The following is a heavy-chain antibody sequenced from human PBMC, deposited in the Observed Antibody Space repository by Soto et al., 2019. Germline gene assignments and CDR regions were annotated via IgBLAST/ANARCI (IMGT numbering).Heavy chain of an antibody. Sequence: SVKVSCKASGCTFSSYAISWVRQAPGQGLEWMGGIIPIFGTANYAQKFQGRVTITADESTSTAYMELSSLRSEDTAVYYCARGLVTVVTLGYYYGMDVWGQGTTVTVSS. D-gene: IGHD2-21*02. V-gene: IGHV1-69*13. CDR2: IIPIFGTA. J-gene: IGHJ6*02. CDR3: ARGLVTVVTLGYYYGMDV. CDR1: GCTFSSYA.